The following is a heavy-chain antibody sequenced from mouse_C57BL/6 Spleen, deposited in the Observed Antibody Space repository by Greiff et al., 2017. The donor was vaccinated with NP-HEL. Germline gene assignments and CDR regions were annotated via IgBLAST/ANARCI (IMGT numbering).Heavy chain of an antibody. J-gene: IGHJ4*01. Sequence: EVKVEESGGGLVKPGGSLKLSCAASGFTFRDYGMHWVRQAPEKGLEWVAYISSGSSTIYYADTVKGRFTISRDNAKNTLFLQMTSLRSEDTAMYYCATVPYYAMDYWGQGTSVTVSS. D-gene: IGHD5-1*01. CDR3: ATVPYYAMDY. CDR1: GFTFRDYG. CDR2: ISSGSSTI. V-gene: IGHV5-17*01.